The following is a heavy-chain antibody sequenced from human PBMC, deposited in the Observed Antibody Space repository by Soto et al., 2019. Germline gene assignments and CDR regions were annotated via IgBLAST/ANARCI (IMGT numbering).Heavy chain of an antibody. CDR2: IWYDGSNK. CDR3: ARESLGYCGGDCYSDY. J-gene: IGHJ4*02. Sequence: QVQLVESGGGVVQPGRSLRLSCAASGFTFSSYGMHWVRQAPGKGLEWVAVIWYDGSNKYYADSVKGRFTISSDNSKNTLYLQMNSLRAEDTAVYYCARESLGYCGGDCYSDYWGQGTLVTVSS. V-gene: IGHV3-33*01. CDR1: GFTFSSYG. D-gene: IGHD2-21*02.